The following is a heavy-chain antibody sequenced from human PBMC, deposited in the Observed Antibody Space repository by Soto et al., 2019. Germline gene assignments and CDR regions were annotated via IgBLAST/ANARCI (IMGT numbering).Heavy chain of an antibody. V-gene: IGHV5-10-1*01. CDR2: IDPSDSYT. Sequence: GDSLKISCKGSGYSFTSYWISWVRQMPGKGLEWMGRIDPSDSYTNYSPSFQGHVTISADKSISTAYLQWSSLKASDTAMYYCARRAASPKYYYYYGMDVWGQGTTVTVSS. CDR3: ARRAASPKYYYYYGMDV. CDR1: GYSFTSYW. J-gene: IGHJ6*02.